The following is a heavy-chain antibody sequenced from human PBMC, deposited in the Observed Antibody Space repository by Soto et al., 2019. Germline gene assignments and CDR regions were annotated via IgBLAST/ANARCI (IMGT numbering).Heavy chain of an antibody. V-gene: IGHV1-18*01. CDR1: GYTFTSYG. D-gene: IGHD3-22*01. Sequence: QVQLVQSGAEVKKPGASVKVSCKASGYTFTSYGISWVRQAPGQGLEWMGWISAYNGNTNYAQKLQGIVTMTTDTSTSTAYMELRSLRSDDTAVYYCAREEGYYDSSGYYRGTYGMDVWGQGTTVTVSS. CDR3: AREEGYYDSSGYYRGTYGMDV. J-gene: IGHJ6*02. CDR2: ISAYNGNT.